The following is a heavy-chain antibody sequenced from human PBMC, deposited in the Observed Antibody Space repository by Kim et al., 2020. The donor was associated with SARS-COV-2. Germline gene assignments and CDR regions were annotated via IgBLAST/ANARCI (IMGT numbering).Heavy chain of an antibody. V-gene: IGHV3-9*01. J-gene: IGHJ4*02. CDR1: GFTFDDYA. CDR2: ISWNSGSI. CDR3: KASAFDY. Sequence: GGSLRLSCAASGFTFDDYAMHWVRQAPGKGLEWVSGISWNSGSIGYADSVKGRFTISRDNAKNSLYLQMNSLRAEDTALYWCKASAFDYWGQGTLVTVSS.